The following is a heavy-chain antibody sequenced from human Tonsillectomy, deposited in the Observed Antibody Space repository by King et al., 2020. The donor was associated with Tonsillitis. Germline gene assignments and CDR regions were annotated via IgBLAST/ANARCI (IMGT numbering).Heavy chain of an antibody. CDR3: ARIHGGWYLFGF. J-gene: IGHJ4*02. CDR1: GFTFSSYV. Sequence: VQLVESGGGLVQPGGSLRLSCAASGFTFSSYVMNWVRQAPGKGLEGVADISGNRITTNYADSGKGRFAISRDNSKNTLYLQMDSLRAEETAVYYCARIHGGWYLFGFWGRGTTVTVSS. V-gene: IGHV3-23*04. CDR2: ISGNRITT. D-gene: IGHD6-19*01.